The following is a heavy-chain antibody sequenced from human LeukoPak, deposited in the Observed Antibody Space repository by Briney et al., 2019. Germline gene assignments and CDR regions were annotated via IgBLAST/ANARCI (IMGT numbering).Heavy chain of an antibody. CDR3: ARDSFVVQRGLDY. D-gene: IGHD3-16*02. CDR2: INPSGGST. J-gene: IGHJ4*02. V-gene: IGHV1-46*01. Sequence: ASVKVSCKASGYTFTSYEMHWVRQAPGQGLEWMGMINPSGGSTSYAQNFQGRVTTTRDTTTSTVYMELSSLRSEDTAVYYCARDSFVVQRGLDYWGQGSRVTV. CDR1: GYTFTSYE.